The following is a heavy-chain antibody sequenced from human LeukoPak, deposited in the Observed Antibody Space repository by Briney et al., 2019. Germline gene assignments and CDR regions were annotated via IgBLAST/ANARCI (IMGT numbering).Heavy chain of an antibody. CDR1: GFTFSSYA. J-gene: IGHJ4*02. CDR2: ISGSGDST. D-gene: IGHD3-22*01. Sequence: GGSLRLSCAASGFTFSSYAMTWVRQAPGKGLEWVSGISGSGDSTYHADSVKGRFTISRDNSKNTLYLQMNSLRAEDTAVYYCAKGSYYDSSGSFYFDYWGQGTLVTVSS. CDR3: AKGSYYDSSGSFYFDY. V-gene: IGHV3-23*01.